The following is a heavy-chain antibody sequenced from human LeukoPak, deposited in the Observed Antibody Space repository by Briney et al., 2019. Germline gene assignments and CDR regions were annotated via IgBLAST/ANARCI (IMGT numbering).Heavy chain of an antibody. Sequence: SGPTLVNPTQTLTLTCTFSGFSLSTSGMCVSWIRQPPGMALEWLARIDWDDDKYYSTSLKTRLTIFKDTSKNQVVLTMTNMDPVDTATYYCARVRITIFGVVTNYGMDVWGQGTTVTVSS. V-gene: IGHV2-70*11. CDR1: GFSLSTSGMC. J-gene: IGHJ6*02. CDR2: IDWDDDK. D-gene: IGHD3-3*01. CDR3: ARVRITIFGVVTNYGMDV.